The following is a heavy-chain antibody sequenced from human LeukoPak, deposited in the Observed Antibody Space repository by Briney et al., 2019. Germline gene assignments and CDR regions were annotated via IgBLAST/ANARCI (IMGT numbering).Heavy chain of an antibody. J-gene: IGHJ4*02. CDR2: IYYSGTT. D-gene: IGHD4-17*01. V-gene: IGHV4-31*03. CDR1: GGSISSGGYY. CDR3: ARSGTVTTWNY. Sequence: PSETLSLTCTVSGGSISSGGYYWSWIRQHPGKGLEWIGYIYYSGTTYYNPSLKGRVSISLDTSKNQFSPNLSSVTAADTAVYYCARSGTVTTWNYWGQGTLVTVSS.